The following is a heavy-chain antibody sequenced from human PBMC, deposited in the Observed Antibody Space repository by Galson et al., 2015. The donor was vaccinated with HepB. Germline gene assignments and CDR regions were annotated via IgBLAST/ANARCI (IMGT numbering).Heavy chain of an antibody. D-gene: IGHD3-22*01. J-gene: IGHJ4*02. CDR3: ARVGGAYYYDISGALLDC. Sequence: FLRLSCAASGFTLDTYDMTWVRQAPGKGLDWVSSISGNDGRTYYADSVKGRFTISRDVSKNTLSLQMHSLRADDTAVYYCARVGGAYYYDISGALLDCWGQGTLVSVSA. V-gene: IGHV3-23*01. CDR2: ISGNDGRT. CDR1: GFTLDTYD.